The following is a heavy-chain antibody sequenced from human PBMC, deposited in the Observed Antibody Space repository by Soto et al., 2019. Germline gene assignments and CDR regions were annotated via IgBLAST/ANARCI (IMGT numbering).Heavy chain of an antibody. CDR2: ISGSGGST. V-gene: IGHV3-23*01. Sequence: HPGGSLRLSCAASGFTFSSYAMSWVRQAPGKGLEWVSAISGSGGSTYYADSVKGRFTISRDNSKNTLYLQMNSLRAEDTAVYYCAKLHPPDFDWLLYPAPYYFDYWGQGTLVTVSS. CDR1: GFTFSSYA. CDR3: AKLHPPDFDWLLYPAPYYFDY. D-gene: IGHD3-9*01. J-gene: IGHJ4*02.